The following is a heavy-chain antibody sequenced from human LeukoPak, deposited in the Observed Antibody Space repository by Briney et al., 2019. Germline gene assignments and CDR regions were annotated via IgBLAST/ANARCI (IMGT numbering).Heavy chain of an antibody. CDR1: GFTFSSYW. J-gene: IGHJ6*03. V-gene: IGHV3-7*01. CDR3: ARDGKDGSGSYYNGAPYYYYYMDV. Sequence: GGSLRLSCAASGFTFSSYWMSWVRQAPGKGLEWVANIKQDGSEKYYVDSVKGRFTISRDNAKNSLYLQMNSLRAEDTAVYYCARDGKDGSGSYYNGAPYYYYYMDVWGKGTTVTVSS. CDR2: IKQDGSEK. D-gene: IGHD3-10*01.